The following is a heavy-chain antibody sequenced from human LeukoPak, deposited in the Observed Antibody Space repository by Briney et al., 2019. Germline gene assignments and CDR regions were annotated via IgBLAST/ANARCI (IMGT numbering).Heavy chain of an antibody. Sequence: SETLSLTCTVSGGSISSYYWSWIRQPPGKGLEWIGYIYYSGSTNYNPSLKSRVTISVDTSKNQFSLKLSSVTAADTAVYYCARFCPPPCYETRLSPSNWFDPWGQGTLVTVSS. D-gene: IGHD2-15*01. CDR2: IYYSGST. CDR1: GGSISSYY. V-gene: IGHV4-59*08. J-gene: IGHJ5*02. CDR3: ARFCPPPCYETRLSPSNWFDP.